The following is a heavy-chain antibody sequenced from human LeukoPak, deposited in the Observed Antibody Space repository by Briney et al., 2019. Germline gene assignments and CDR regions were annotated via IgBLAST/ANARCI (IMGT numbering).Heavy chain of an antibody. CDR3: ARVDCSSTSCWGSYYGTDV. J-gene: IGHJ6*04. Sequence: GGSLRLSCAASGFTFSSYAMHWVRQAPGKGLEWVAVISYDGSNKYYADSVKGRFTISRDNSKNTLYLQMNSLRAEDTAVYYCARVDCSSTSCWGSYYGTDVWGKGTTVSVSS. CDR1: GFTFSSYA. D-gene: IGHD2-2*01. V-gene: IGHV3-30*04. CDR2: ISYDGSNK.